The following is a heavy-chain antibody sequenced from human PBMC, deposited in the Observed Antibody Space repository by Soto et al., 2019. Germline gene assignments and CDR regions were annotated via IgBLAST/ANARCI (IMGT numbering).Heavy chain of an antibody. V-gene: IGHV3-53*01. CDR3: AGRSWYYFDY. CDR1: GLTVSPHY. D-gene: IGHD6-13*01. CDR2: ICSGVST. J-gene: IGHJ4*02. Sequence: GYLRLACAASGLTVSPHYMRWVRQASGKGLEWDSVICSGVSTYYADSVKGRFTISRDNSKNTLYLQMNSLRAEDTAVHYCAGRSWYYFDYWGQGTLVTVSS.